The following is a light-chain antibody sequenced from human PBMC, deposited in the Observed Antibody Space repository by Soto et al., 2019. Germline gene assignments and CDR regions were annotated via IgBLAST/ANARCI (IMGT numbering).Light chain of an antibody. J-gene: IGKJ5*01. CDR2: GAS. Sequence: EIVMTQSPATLSVSPGERAILSCSASQSIRTNVAWYQQRPGQAPRLLIYGASTRATDIPARFSGSGSGTEFTLTNSSLQSEDFAIYYCQQYNHWTSITFGQGTRLEF. CDR3: QQYNHWTSIT. V-gene: IGKV3-15*01. CDR1: QSIRTN.